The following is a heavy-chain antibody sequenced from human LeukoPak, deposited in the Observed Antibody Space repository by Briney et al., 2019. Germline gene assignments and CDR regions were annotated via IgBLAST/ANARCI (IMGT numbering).Heavy chain of an antibody. D-gene: IGHD3-10*01. Sequence: ASVKVSCKASGYTFTGYYMHWVRQAPGQGLEWMGWINPNSGGTNYAQKFQGRVTMTRDTSISTAYMELSRLRSDDTAVNYCARDISYYYGSGSYYNPEYYFDYWGQGTLVTVSS. J-gene: IGHJ4*02. V-gene: IGHV1-2*02. CDR2: INPNSGGT. CDR3: ARDISYYYGSGSYYNPEYYFDY. CDR1: GYTFTGYY.